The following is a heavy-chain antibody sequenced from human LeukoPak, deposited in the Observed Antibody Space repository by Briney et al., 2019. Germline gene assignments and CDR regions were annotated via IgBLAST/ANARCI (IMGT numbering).Heavy chain of an antibody. CDR1: GGSISSYY. Sequence: SETLSLTCTVSGGSISSYYWSWIRQPPGKGLEWIGHIYYSGSTNYSPSLKSRVTISVDTSKNQFSLKLGSVTAADTAVYYCARESYDSSADAFDIWGQGTMVTVSS. D-gene: IGHD3-22*01. V-gene: IGHV4-59*01. CDR2: IYYSGST. J-gene: IGHJ3*02. CDR3: ARESYDSSADAFDI.